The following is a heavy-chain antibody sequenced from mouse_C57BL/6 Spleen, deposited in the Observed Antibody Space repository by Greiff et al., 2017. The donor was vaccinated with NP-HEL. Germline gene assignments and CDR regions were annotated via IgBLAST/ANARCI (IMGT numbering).Heavy chain of an antibody. D-gene: IGHD2-5*01. V-gene: IGHV1-15*01. CDR2: IDPETGGS. J-gene: IGHJ3*01. CDR3: TGKDSNPFAY. Sequence: QVQLQQSGAELVRPGASVTLSCKASGYTFTDYEMHWVKQTPVHGLEWIGAIDPETGGSAYNQKFKGKAILTADKSSSTAYMELRSLTSEDSAVYYCTGKDSNPFAYWGQGTLVTVSA. CDR1: GYTFTDYE.